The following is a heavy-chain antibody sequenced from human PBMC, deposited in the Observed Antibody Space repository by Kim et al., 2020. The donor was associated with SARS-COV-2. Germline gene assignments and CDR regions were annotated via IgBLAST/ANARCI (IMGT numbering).Heavy chain of an antibody. J-gene: IGHJ6*02. D-gene: IGHD3-16*01. Sequence: GGSLRLSCAASGFTFSSYAMHWVRQAPGKGLEWVALISYDGSNKYYVDSVKGRFTISRDNSKNTLYLQMNSLRAEDTAVYYCARDGGGLFDVWGQGTTVT. CDR1: GFTFSSYA. CDR2: ISYDGSNK. V-gene: IGHV3-30*04. CDR3: ARDGGGLFDV.